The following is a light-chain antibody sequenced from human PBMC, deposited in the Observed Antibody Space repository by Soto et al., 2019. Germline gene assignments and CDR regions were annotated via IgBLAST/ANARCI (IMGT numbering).Light chain of an antibody. Sequence: DIQMTQSPSSLSASVGDEVTITCRASQSISNYLNWYQQKPGKAPNLLIYAAYNLQSGVPSRFSGSGSWTDFTLTISSLQPEDFATYYCPQTYNTPRTFGQGTKVEI. J-gene: IGKJ1*01. CDR3: PQTYNTPRT. V-gene: IGKV1-39*01. CDR2: AAY. CDR1: QSISNY.